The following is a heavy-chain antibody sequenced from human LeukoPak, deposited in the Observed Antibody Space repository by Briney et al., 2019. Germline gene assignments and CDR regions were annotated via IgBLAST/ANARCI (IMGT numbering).Heavy chain of an antibody. CDR3: ARGRDGYNSGGNYFDY. CDR2: IIPIFGTA. D-gene: IGHD5-24*01. V-gene: IGHV1-69*13. J-gene: IGHJ4*02. CDR1: GYTFTGYY. Sequence: SVKVSCKASGYTFTGYYMHWVRQAPGQGLEWMGGIIPIFGTANYAQKFQGRVTITADESTSTAYMELSSLRSEDTAVYYCARGRDGYNSGGNYFDYWGQGTLVTVSS.